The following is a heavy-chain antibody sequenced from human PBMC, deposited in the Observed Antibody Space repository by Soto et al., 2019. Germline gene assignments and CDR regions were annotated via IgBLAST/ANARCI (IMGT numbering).Heavy chain of an antibody. Sequence: GASVKVSCKASGYTFTNYMISWVRQAPGQGLEWMGRISDYNGNADYSQKLQGRVTMTTDTSTNTAYMELRSLTSDDTAVYYCARATGSYFYYFDSWGQGTQVTVSS. D-gene: IGHD3-10*01. J-gene: IGHJ4*02. CDR3: ARATGSYFYYFDS. V-gene: IGHV1-18*01. CDR1: GYTFTNYM. CDR2: ISDYNGNA.